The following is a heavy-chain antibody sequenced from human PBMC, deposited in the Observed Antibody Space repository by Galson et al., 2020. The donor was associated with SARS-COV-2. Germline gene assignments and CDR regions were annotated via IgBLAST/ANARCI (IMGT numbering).Heavy chain of an antibody. J-gene: IGHJ6*03. V-gene: IGHV4-59*01. CDR2: IYYSGST. CDR3: ARVGLGYCSSTGCYSDYYYMDV. CDR1: GGSISSYY. D-gene: IGHD2-2*01. Sequence: SETLCLTCTVSGGSISSYYWSWIRQPPGKGLEWIGYIYYSGSTNYNPSLKSRVTISVDTSKNQFALKLSSVTAADTAVYYCARVGLGYCSSTGCYSDYYYMDVWGKGTTVTVSS.